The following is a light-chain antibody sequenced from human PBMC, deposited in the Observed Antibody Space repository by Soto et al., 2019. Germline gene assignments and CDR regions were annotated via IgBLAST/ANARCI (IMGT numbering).Light chain of an antibody. J-gene: IGKJ2*01. CDR1: QSVSSSY. V-gene: IGKV3-20*01. Sequence: EIELTQSPCTLSLSPGERATLSCRASQSVSSSYLAWYQQKPGQAPRLLIYGASSRATGIPARFSGSGSGTDFSLTISRLEPEDVAVYYCQQYGSSPPYTFGQGTKLEIK. CDR2: GAS. CDR3: QQYGSSPPYT.